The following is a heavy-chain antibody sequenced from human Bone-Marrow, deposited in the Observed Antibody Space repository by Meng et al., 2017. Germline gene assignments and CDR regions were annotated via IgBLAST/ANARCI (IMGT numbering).Heavy chain of an antibody. Sequence: SGVGVDGIRQAPGKAVKWLELIYWNDGKRYSRSLQCRVTITEGTSKYQVVLTMTNMEPVNTATYYCTHSSGLLWVGELFFFDYWGQGTLVTVSS. CDR1: SGVG. CDR2: IYWNDGK. J-gene: IGHJ4*02. V-gene: IGHV2-5*01. CDR3: THSSGLLWVGELFFFDY. D-gene: IGHD3-10*01.